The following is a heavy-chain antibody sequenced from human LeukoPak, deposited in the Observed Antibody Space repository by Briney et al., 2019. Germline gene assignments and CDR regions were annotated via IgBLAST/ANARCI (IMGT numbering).Heavy chain of an antibody. J-gene: IGHJ4*02. Sequence: SQTLSLTCAISGDSLSSNSAAWNWLRRSPSRGLEWLGRTYYRSKWYNHYAVSVKSRITINPDTSKNQFSLQLNSVAPEDTAVYYCARSSGWIDYWGQGTLVTVSS. CDR1: GDSLSSNSAA. CDR3: ARSSGWIDY. V-gene: IGHV6-1*01. D-gene: IGHD6-19*01. CDR2: TYYRSKWYN.